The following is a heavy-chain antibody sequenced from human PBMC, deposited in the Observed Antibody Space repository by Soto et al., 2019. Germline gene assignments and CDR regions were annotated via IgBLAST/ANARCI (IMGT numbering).Heavy chain of an antibody. CDR3: ARASGSYLFFDY. V-gene: IGHV4-61*01. CDR1: GGSVSSGSYY. Sequence: PSETLSLTCTVSGGSVSSGSYYWSWIRQSPGKALDWIGYIYYSGTTNYNPPLKSRVSISVDTSKHQFSLKLSSVTAAETALYYCARASGSYLFFDYWGQGTLVTVS. J-gene: IGHJ4*02. CDR2: IYYSGTT. D-gene: IGHD1-26*01.